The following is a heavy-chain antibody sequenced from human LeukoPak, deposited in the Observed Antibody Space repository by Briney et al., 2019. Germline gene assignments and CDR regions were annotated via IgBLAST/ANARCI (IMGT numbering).Heavy chain of an antibody. Sequence: GGSLRLSCAASGFTVSNTYMSWVRQAPGKGLEWVSVIYSGDSGVSTSYAESVKGRFTISRHNSKNTLYLQMSSLRAEDTGVYFCARSAARLRYYYAMDVWGQGTTVTVCS. D-gene: IGHD6-6*01. V-gene: IGHV3-53*04. J-gene: IGHJ6*02. CDR3: ARSAARLRYYYAMDV. CDR1: GFTVSNTY. CDR2: IYSGDSGVST.